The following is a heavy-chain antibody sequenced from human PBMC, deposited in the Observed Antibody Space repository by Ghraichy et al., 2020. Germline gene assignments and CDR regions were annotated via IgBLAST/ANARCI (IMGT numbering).Heavy chain of an antibody. Sequence: SETLSLTCSVSGGSVSSGAHYWSWIRQPPGTGLEWIAFIYYKGNTNYNPSLKSRVTISLDTSKNQFSLNLRSVTAADTAVYYCARIYGHFDYWGQGTLVTVSS. CDR3: ARIYGHFDY. CDR1: GGSVSSGAHY. CDR2: IYYKGNT. J-gene: IGHJ4*02. D-gene: IGHD3-10*01. V-gene: IGHV4-61*08.